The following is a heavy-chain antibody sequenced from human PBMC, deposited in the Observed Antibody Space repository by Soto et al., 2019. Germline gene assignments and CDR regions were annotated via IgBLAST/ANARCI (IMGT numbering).Heavy chain of an antibody. CDR2: IKQDGSEK. CDR1: GFTFSSYW. D-gene: IGHD6-13*01. J-gene: IGHJ5*02. V-gene: IGHV3-7*01. CDR3: AREGSSSWYSGWFDP. Sequence: GESLKISCAASGFTFSSYWMSWVRQAPGKGLEWVANIKQDGSEKYYVDSVKGRFTISRDNAKNSLYLQMNSLRAEDAAVYYGAREGSSSWYSGWFDPWGQGTLVTVSS.